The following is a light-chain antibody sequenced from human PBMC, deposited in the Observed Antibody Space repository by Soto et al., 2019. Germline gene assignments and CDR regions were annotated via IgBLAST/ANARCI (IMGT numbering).Light chain of an antibody. J-gene: IGLJ1*01. CDR2: EVS. Sequence: QSALTQPASVSGSPGQSITISCTGTSSDIGGYDYVSWYQQHPGKAPKLMIYEVSNRPSGVSNRFSGSKSGNTASLTISGLQAEDEADYYCTSYTSSTTNDVVASGTKVTVL. V-gene: IGLV2-14*01. CDR1: SSDIGGYDY. CDR3: TSYTSSTTNDV.